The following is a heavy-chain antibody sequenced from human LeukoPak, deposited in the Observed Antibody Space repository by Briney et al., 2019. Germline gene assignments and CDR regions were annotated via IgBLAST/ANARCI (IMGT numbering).Heavy chain of an antibody. CDR3: ARNPTYYYDSSGSTTDY. J-gene: IGHJ4*02. Sequence: GRSLRLSCAASGFTFSSYAMHWVRQAPGKGLEWVAVISYDGSNKYYADSVKGRFTISRDNSKNTLYLQMNSLRAEDTAVYYCARNPTYYYDSSGSTTDYWGQGTLVTVSS. CDR1: GFTFSSYA. D-gene: IGHD3-22*01. V-gene: IGHV3-30*01. CDR2: ISYDGSNK.